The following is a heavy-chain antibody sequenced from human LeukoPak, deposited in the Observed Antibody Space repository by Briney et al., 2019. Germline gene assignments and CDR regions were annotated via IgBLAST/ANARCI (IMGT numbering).Heavy chain of an antibody. Sequence: GGPLRLSCAASGFTFSSYAMHWVRQAPGKGLEWVAVISYDGSNKYYADSVKGRSTISRDNSKNTLYLQMNSLRAEDTAVYYCARGSLDVGYWGQGTLVTVSS. CDR1: GFTFSSYA. J-gene: IGHJ4*02. D-gene: IGHD6-13*01. V-gene: IGHV3-30-3*01. CDR3: ARGSLDVGY. CDR2: ISYDGSNK.